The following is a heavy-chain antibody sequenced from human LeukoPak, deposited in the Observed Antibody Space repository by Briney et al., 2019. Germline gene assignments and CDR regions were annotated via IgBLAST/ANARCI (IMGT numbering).Heavy chain of an antibody. CDR3: ATYYDSSPFDY. CDR2: ISSSSSTI. CDR1: GFTFSSYE. V-gene: IGHV3-48*01. Sequence: GGSLRLSCAASGFTFSSYEMNWVRQAPGKGLEWVSYISSSSSTIYYADSVKGRFTISRDNAKNSLYLQMNSLGAEDTAVYYCATYYDSSPFDYWGQGTLVTVSS. J-gene: IGHJ4*02. D-gene: IGHD3-22*01.